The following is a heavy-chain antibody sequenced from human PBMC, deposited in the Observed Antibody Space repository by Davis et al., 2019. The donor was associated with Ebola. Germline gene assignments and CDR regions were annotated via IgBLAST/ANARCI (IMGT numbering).Heavy chain of an antibody. V-gene: IGHV3-23*01. Sequence: GESLKISCAASGFTVSKDVMSWVRQAPGKGLEWVSTISGSGGSTYYADSVRGRFTISRDNSKNTLYLQMNSLRAEDTAVYYCAKGQRIRGYSYGDFDYWGQGTLVTVSS. CDR3: AKGQRIRGYSYGDFDY. D-gene: IGHD5-18*01. CDR1: GFTVSKDV. J-gene: IGHJ4*02. CDR2: ISGSGGST.